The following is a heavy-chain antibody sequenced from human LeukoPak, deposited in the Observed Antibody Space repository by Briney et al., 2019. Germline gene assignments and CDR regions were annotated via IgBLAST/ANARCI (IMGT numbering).Heavy chain of an antibody. V-gene: IGHV3-11*04. CDR1: GFTFSDYY. J-gene: IGHJ4*02. Sequence: GGSLRLSCAASGFTFSDYYMSWLRQAPGKGLEWGSYISSSGSYIYYADSVKGRFTISRDNAKNSLYLQMNSLRAEDTAVYYCAREGYYYDSSGYETAIDYWGQGTLVTVSS. CDR2: ISSSGSYI. D-gene: IGHD3-22*01. CDR3: AREGYYYDSSGYETAIDY.